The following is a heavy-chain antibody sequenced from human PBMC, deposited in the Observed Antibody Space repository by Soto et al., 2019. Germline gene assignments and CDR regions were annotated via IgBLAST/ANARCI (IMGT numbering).Heavy chain of an antibody. CDR3: ARDSLYYYDSSGYYCDAFDI. V-gene: IGHV4-30-4*01. J-gene: IGHJ3*02. CDR1: GGSIRSGDYS. Sequence: PLFLSCTVSGGSIRSGDYSRCWIRQPPGTGVEWIGYIYYSGSTYYNPSLKSRVTISVDTSKNQFSLKLSSVTAADTAVYYCARDSLYYYDSSGYYCDAFDIWGQGQWSPS. CDR2: IYYSGST. D-gene: IGHD3-22*01.